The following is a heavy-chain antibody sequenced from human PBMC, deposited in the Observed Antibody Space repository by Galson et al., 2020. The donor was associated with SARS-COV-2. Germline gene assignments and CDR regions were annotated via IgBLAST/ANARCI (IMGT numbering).Heavy chain of an antibody. Sequence: LSLTCAASGFTFSSYAMHWVRQAPGKGLEWVAVISYDGSNKYYADSVKGRFTISRDNSKNTLYLQMNSLRAEDTAVYYCARLSNPPSQYYFDYGGQGTLVTVSS. J-gene: IGHJ4*02. V-gene: IGHV3-30*01. CDR2: ISYDGSNK. CDR1: GFTFSSYA. CDR3: ARLSNPPSQYYFDY. D-gene: IGHD4-4*01.